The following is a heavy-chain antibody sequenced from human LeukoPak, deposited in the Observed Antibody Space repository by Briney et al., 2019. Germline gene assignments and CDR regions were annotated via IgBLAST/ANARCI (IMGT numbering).Heavy chain of an antibody. CDR3: ARRGYYYGSGSYYMYAVDY. CDR1: GFTFTSYE. Sequence: GGSLRLSCAASGFTFTSYEMNWVRQAPGKGLEWVSYISSSGSTIYYAESVKGRFTISRDNAKNSLYLQMNSLRAEDTAVYYCARRGYYYGSGSYYMYAVDYWGQGTLVTVSS. CDR2: ISSSGSTI. D-gene: IGHD3-10*01. V-gene: IGHV3-48*03. J-gene: IGHJ4*02.